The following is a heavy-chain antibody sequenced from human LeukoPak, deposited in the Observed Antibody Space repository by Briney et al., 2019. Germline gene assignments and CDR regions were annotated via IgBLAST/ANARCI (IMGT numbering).Heavy chain of an antibody. J-gene: IGHJ4*02. CDR2: IYHSGST. CDR3: ASAPDGWLDY. V-gene: IGHV4-34*01. D-gene: IGHD6-19*01. CDR1: GGSFSGYY. Sequence: SETLSLTCAVYGGSFSGYYWSWIRQPPGKGLEWIGYIYHSGSTYYNPSLKSRVTISVDTSKNQFSLKLSSVTAADTAVYYCASAPDGWLDYWGQGTLVTVSS.